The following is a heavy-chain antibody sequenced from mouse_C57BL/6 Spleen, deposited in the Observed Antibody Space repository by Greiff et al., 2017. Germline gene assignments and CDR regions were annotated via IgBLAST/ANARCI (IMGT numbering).Heavy chain of an antibody. CDR3: ANYYGSSYYLDY. Sequence: QVQLQQSGAELVKPGSSVKMSCKASGYTFTSYWITWVKQRPGQGLEWIGDIYPGSGSTNYNEKFKSKATLTVDTSSSTAYMQLSSLTSEDSAVYYCANYYGSSYYLDYWGQGTPLTVSS. D-gene: IGHD1-1*01. V-gene: IGHV1-55*01. CDR1: GYTFTSYW. J-gene: IGHJ2*01. CDR2: IYPGSGST.